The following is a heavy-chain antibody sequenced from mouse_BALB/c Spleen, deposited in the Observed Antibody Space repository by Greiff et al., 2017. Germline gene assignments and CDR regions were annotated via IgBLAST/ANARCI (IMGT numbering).Heavy chain of an antibody. V-gene: IGHV1-18*01. CDR3: AMGFDYGSYAMDY. Sequence: VQLQQSGPELVKPGASMKISCKASGYSFTGYTMNWVKQSHGKNLEWIGLINPYNGGTSYNQKFKGKATLTVDKSSSTAYMELLSLTSEDSAVYYCAMGFDYGSYAMDYWGQGTSVTVSS. CDR2: INPYNGGT. D-gene: IGHD1-1*01. CDR1: GYSFTGYT. J-gene: IGHJ4*01.